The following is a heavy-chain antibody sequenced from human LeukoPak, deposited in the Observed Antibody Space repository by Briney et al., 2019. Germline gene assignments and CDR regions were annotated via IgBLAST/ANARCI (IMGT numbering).Heavy chain of an antibody. J-gene: IGHJ5*02. CDR3: ASTVRAGRGNWFDP. D-gene: IGHD3-10*01. V-gene: IGHV5-51*01. CDR1: GYSFTTYW. Sequence: GEALKISCKGPGYSFTTYWIGWVRQMPGKGLEWVGMIYPGDFDTKYSPPFQGQVTIPVDRSITTAYQQWSSRKASDAAMYYCASTVRAGRGNWFDPWGQGTLVTVSS. CDR2: IYPGDFDT.